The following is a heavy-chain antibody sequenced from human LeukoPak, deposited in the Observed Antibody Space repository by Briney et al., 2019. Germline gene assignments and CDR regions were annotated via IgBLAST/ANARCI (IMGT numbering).Heavy chain of an antibody. CDR2: INHSGST. D-gene: IGHD6-13*01. Sequence: PSETLSLTCAVYGGSFSGYYWSWIRQPPGKGLEWIGEINHSGSTNYNPSLKSRVTISVDTSKNQFSLKLSSVTAADTAVYYCARQPYSSSWYRTDYFDYWGQGTLVTVSS. CDR1: GGSFSGYY. CDR3: ARQPYSSSWYRTDYFDY. V-gene: IGHV4-34*01. J-gene: IGHJ4*02.